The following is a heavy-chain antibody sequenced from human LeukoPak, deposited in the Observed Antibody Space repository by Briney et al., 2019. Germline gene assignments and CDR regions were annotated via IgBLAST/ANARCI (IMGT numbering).Heavy chain of an antibody. J-gene: IGHJ4*02. CDR2: INHSGST. CDR1: GGSFSGYY. D-gene: IGHD2-21*01. CDR3: ARVPAGGNWYFDY. V-gene: IGHV4-34*01. Sequence: SETLSLTCAVYGGSFSGYYWSWIRQPPGKGLEWIGEINHSGSTNYNPSLKSRVTISVDTSKNQFSLKLSSVTAADTAAYYCARVPAGGNWYFDYWGQGTLVTVSS.